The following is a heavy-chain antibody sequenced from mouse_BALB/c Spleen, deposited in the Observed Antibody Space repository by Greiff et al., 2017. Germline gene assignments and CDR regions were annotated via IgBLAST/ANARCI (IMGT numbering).Heavy chain of an antibody. J-gene: IGHJ2*01. CDR1: GFNIKDYY. CDR2: IDPENGNT. CDR3: ARRDYYGSTIFDY. V-gene: IGHV14-1*02. D-gene: IGHD1-1*01. Sequence: EVKLVESGAELVRPGALVKLSCKASGFNIKDYYMHWVKQRPEQGLEWIGWIDPENGNTIYDPKFQGKASITADTSSNPAYLQLSSLTSEDTAVYYCARRDYYGSTIFDYWGQGTTLTVSS.